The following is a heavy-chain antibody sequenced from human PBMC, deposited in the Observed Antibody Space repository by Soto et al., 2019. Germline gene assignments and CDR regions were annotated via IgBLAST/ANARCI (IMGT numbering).Heavy chain of an antibody. CDR3: TRKVVGFDYYGMDV. Sequence: PGGSLRLSCTTSGFTFGGYAMTWVRQAPGKGLEWVGLIRGKAYDGTTEYAASVNGRFTISRDDSKSIAYLQMNSLKTEDTAVYYCTRKVVGFDYYGMDVWGQGTPVTVYS. J-gene: IGHJ6*02. CDR1: GFTFGGYA. V-gene: IGHV3-49*04. D-gene: IGHD2-15*01. CDR2: IRGKAYDGTT.